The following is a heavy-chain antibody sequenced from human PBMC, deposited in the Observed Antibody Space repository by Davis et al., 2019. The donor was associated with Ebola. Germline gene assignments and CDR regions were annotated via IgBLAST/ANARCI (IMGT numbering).Heavy chain of an antibody. CDR3: ASVVVGATIH. V-gene: IGHV3-7*01. D-gene: IGHD1-26*01. J-gene: IGHJ4*02. CDR2: IKQDGSEK. Sequence: PGGSLRLSCAASGFTFSNAWMNWVRQAPGKGLEWVANIKQDGSEKYYVDSVKGRFTISRDNAKNSLYLQMNSLRAEDTAVYYCASVVVGATIHWGQGTLVTVSS. CDR1: GFTFSNAW.